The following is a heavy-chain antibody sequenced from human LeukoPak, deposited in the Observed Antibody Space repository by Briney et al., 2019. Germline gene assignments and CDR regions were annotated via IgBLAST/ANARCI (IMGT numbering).Heavy chain of an antibody. J-gene: IGHJ3*02. CDR2: ISYDGSNK. D-gene: IGHD5-18*01. CDR3: AKSPGGWLDAFDI. Sequence: PGGSLRLSCAASGFTFSSYGMHWVRQAPGKGLEWVAVISYDGSNKYYADSVKGRFTISRDNSKNTLYLQMNSLRAEDTAVYYCAKSPGGWLDAFDIWGQGTMVTVSS. CDR1: GFTFSSYG. V-gene: IGHV3-30*18.